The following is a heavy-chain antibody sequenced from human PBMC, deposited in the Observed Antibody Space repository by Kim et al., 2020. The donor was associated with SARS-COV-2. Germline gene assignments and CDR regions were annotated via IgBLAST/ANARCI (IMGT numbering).Heavy chain of an antibody. Sequence: RFTIARDNAKNSLYLQMNNLRAEDTAVYYCARSNAARTGSPYYDFSFDYWGQGTLVTVSS. V-gene: IGHV3-7*04. D-gene: IGHD3-3*01. J-gene: IGHJ4*02. CDR3: ARSNAARTGSPYYDFSFDY.